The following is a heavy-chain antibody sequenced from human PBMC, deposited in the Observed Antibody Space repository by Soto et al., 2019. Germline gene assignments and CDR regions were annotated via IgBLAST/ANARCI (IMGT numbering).Heavy chain of an antibody. Sequence: SETLSLTCTVSGGSMRNVYWNWIRQPPGKRLEWIGFIFHSGNAKYNPSLKSRVTISIDTSKNQFSLSLDSVTAADTAVYFCARAHAPTLPFDYWGLGTLVTVSS. CDR3: ARAHAPTLPFDY. D-gene: IGHD2-15*01. J-gene: IGHJ4*02. V-gene: IGHV4-59*01. CDR2: IFHSGNA. CDR1: GGSMRNVY.